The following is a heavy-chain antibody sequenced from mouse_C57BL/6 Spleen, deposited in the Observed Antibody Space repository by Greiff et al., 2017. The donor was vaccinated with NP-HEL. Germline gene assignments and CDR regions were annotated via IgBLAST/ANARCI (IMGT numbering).Heavy chain of an antibody. D-gene: IGHD1-1*01. CDR1: GFTFSDYG. CDR2: ISSGSSTI. J-gene: IGHJ2*01. CDR3: ARRDTTVGLDY. Sequence: EVHVVESGGGLVKPGGSLKLSCAASGFTFSDYGMHWVRQAPEKGLEWVAYISSGSSTIYYADTVKGRFTISRDKAKNTLFLQMTSLRSEDTAMYYCARRDTTVGLDYWGQGTTLTVSS. V-gene: IGHV5-17*01.